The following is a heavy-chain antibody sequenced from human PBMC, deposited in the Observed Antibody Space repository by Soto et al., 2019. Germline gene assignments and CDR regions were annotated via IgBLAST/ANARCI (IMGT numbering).Heavy chain of an antibody. V-gene: IGHV4-61*01. J-gene: IGHJ4*02. CDR3: ASYSSGWYDVSY. CDR1: GGSVSSGSYF. Sequence: QVQLQESGPGLVKPSETLSLTCTVSGGSVSSGSYFWSWIRQPPGKGLEWIGYIYYSGSTNYNPSLKSRVTISVNTSRNQFSLKLSSVTAADTAVYYCASYSSGWYDVSYWGQGTLVTVSS. D-gene: IGHD6-19*01. CDR2: IYYSGST.